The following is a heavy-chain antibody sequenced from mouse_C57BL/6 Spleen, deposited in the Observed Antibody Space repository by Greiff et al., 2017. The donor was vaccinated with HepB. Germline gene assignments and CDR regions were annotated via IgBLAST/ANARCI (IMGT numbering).Heavy chain of an antibody. CDR1: GFTFSSYA. D-gene: IGHD2-1*01. V-gene: IGHV5-4*01. Sequence: EVQGVESGGGLVKPGGSLKLSCAASGFTFSSYAMSWVRQTPEKRLEWVATISDGGSYTYYPDNVKGRFTISRDNAKHNLYLQMSHLKSEDTAMYYCARDRDGNPWFAYWGQGTLVTVSA. CDR3: ARDRDGNPWFAY. J-gene: IGHJ3*01. CDR2: ISDGGSYT.